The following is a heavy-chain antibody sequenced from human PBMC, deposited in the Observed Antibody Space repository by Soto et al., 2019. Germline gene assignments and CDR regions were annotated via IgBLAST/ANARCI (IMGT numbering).Heavy chain of an antibody. CDR2: IGTAGDT. J-gene: IGHJ2*01. CDR1: GFTFSSYD. D-gene: IGHD4-17*01. Sequence: EVQLVESGGGLVQPGGSLRLSCADSGFTFSSYDMHWVRQATGKGLEWVSAIGTAGDTYYPGSVKGRFTISSENAKNSLDLQLNRLRAGDTAVYYCARATYGDSPNWYFCLWGRGTLVTGSS. V-gene: IGHV3-13*01. CDR3: ARATYGDSPNWYFCL.